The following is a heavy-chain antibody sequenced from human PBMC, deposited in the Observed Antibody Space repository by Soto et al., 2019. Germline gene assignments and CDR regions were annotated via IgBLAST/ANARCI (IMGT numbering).Heavy chain of an antibody. CDR1: GFTVSSNY. Sequence: GGSLRLSCAASGFTVSSNYMSWVRQAPGKGLEWVSVIYSGGSTYYADSVKGRFTISRDNSKNTLYLQMNSLRAEDTAVYYCARLSNYSSGWSGAFDIWGQGTMVTVSS. CDR2: IYSGGST. D-gene: IGHD6-19*01. J-gene: IGHJ3*02. V-gene: IGHV3-53*01. CDR3: ARLSNYSSGWSGAFDI.